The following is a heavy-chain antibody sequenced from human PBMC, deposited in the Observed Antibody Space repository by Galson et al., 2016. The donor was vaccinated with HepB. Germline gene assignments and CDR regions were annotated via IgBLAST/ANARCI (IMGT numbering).Heavy chain of an antibody. V-gene: IGHV3-21*01. Sequence: SLRLSCAASGFSFSSYSMTWVRQAPGKGPEWVSSISSSSSYIYYADSVKGRFTISRDNAKNSLYLQMNSLRADDTAVYYCARDGLEGYYYDNSDSRTLDYWGQGTLVTVSS. CDR1: GFSFSSYS. J-gene: IGHJ4*02. CDR2: ISSSSSYI. CDR3: ARDGLEGYYYDNSDSRTLDY. D-gene: IGHD3-22*01.